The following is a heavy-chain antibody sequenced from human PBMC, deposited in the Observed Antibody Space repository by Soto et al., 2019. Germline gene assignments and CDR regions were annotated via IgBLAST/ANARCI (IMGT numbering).Heavy chain of an antibody. CDR2: INHSGST. CDR1: GGSFSGYY. J-gene: IGHJ4*01. D-gene: IGHD4-4*01. Sequence: PSETLSLTCAVYGGSFSGYYWSWIRQPPGKGLEWIGEINHSGSTNYNPSLKSRVTISVDTSKNQFSLKLSSVTAADTAVYYCARGWGSVLGHTMTTATYFDYWGQGTLVTVSS. V-gene: IGHV4-34*01. CDR3: ARGWGSVLGHTMTTATYFDY.